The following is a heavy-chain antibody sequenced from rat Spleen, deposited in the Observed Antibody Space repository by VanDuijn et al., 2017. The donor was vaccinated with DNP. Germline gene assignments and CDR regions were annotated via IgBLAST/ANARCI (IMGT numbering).Heavy chain of an antibody. J-gene: IGHJ2*01. V-gene: IGHV5-27*01. CDR3: TTAPSSYFDY. Sequence: EVQLVESDGGLVQPGRSLKFSCAASGFTFSDSYMAWVRQAPTKGLEWVAYISTGGGSTYYRDSVKGRFTISRDNAKSTLYLQMDSLRSEDTATYYCTTAPSSYFDYWGQGVMVTVSS. CDR2: ISTGGGST. CDR1: GFTFSDSY.